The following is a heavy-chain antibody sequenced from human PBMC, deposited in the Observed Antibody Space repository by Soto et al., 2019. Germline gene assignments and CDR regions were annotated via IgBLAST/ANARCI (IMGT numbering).Heavy chain of an antibody. CDR1: AFTFSSYA. CDR3: AREGSGDFFDY. V-gene: IGHV3-30-3*01. J-gene: IGHJ4*02. CDR2: ISYDGSTK. Sequence: QVQLVESGGGVVQAGRSLRLSCAASAFTFSSYAMHWVRQAPGKGLEWVAVISYDGSTKYYADSVKGRFTISRDISQNTLYLQMNSLRADDTAVYYCAREGSGDFFDYWGQGTLVTVSS. D-gene: IGHD4-17*01.